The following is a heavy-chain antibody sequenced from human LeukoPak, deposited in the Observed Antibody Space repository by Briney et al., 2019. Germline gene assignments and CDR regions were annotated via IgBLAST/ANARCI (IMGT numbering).Heavy chain of an antibody. CDR1: GFTFSTFA. CDR2: ISGGGGST. V-gene: IGHV3-23*01. CDR3: AREECSSTSCYGAFDI. D-gene: IGHD2-2*01. J-gene: IGHJ3*02. Sequence: PGGSLRLSCAASGFTFSTFAMSWVRQTPGKGLEWVSVISGGGGSTDYADSVKGRFTISRENAKNSLYLQMNSLRAEDTAVYYCAREECSSTSCYGAFDIWGQGTMVTVSS.